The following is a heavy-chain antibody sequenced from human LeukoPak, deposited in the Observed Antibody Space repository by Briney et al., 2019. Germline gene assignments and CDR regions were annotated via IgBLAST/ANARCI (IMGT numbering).Heavy chain of an antibody. Sequence: PSETLSLTCTVSGGSISSYYWSWIRQPPGKGPKWIGYIYYSGSTNYNPSLKSRVTISVDTSKNQFSLKLSSVTAADTAVYYCARGIAVAAFDYWGQGTLVTVSS. CDR3: ARGIAVAAFDY. J-gene: IGHJ4*02. CDR1: GGSISSYY. V-gene: IGHV4-59*01. D-gene: IGHD6-19*01. CDR2: IYYSGST.